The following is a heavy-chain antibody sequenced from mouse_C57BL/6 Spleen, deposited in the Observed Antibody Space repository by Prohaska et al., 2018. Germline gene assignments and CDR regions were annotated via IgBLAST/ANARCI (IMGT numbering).Heavy chain of an antibody. Sequence: SCKASGYTFTSYWMQWVKQRPGQGLEWIGEIDPSDSYTNYNQKFKGKATLTVDTSSSTAYMQLSSLTSEDSAVYYCARQGGNYGDYWGQGTTLTVSS. V-gene: IGHV1-50*01. J-gene: IGHJ2*01. D-gene: IGHD2-1*01. CDR2: IDPSDSYT. CDR1: GYTFTSYW. CDR3: ARQGGNYGDY.